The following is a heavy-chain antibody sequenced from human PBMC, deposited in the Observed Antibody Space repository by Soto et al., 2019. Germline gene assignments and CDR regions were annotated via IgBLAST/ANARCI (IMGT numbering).Heavy chain of an antibody. CDR2: ISGTTDRT. Sequence: GSLRLSCAASGFTFSTHAMYWVRQAPGKGLEWVSAISGTTDRTFYADSVKGRFTISRDNSKSTLYLQMNSLSAEDTATYYCAKSMTAVTFWFDPWGLGTLVTVSS. CDR1: GFTFSTHA. CDR3: AKSMTAVTFWFDP. J-gene: IGHJ5*02. D-gene: IGHD4-17*01. V-gene: IGHV3-23*01.